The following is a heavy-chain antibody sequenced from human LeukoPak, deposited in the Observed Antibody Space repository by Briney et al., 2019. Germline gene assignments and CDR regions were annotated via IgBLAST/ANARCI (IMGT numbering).Heavy chain of an antibody. CDR1: GYTFTSYA. D-gene: IGHD3-9*01. J-gene: IGHJ3*02. CDR3: AREVSLGYYDILIGYYPTTEDAFDI. CDR2: INTNTGNP. V-gene: IGHV7-4-1*02. Sequence: ASVKVSCKASGYTFTSYAMNWVRQAPGQGLEWMGWINTNTGNPTCAQGFTGRFVFSLDTSVSTAYLQISSLKAEDTAVYYCAREVSLGYYDILIGYYPTTEDAFDIWGQGTMVTVSS.